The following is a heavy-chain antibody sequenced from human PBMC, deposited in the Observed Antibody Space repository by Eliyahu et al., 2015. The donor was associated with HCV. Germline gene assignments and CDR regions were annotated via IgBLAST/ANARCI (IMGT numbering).Heavy chain of an antibody. CDR1: GGTFSSSP. V-gene: IGHV1-69*01. CDR3: AREGSDGSYLGGALDF. D-gene: IGHD1-26*01. J-gene: IGHJ4*02. Sequence: AEVKKPGSSVKVSCRASGGTFSSSPFTWVRQAPGQGLEWMGDIIPLFGTAXYARNFQGXATITADDSSSTVFIELSSLRSDDTAVYYCAREGSDGSYLGGALDFWGQGTLVTVAS. CDR2: IIPLFGTA.